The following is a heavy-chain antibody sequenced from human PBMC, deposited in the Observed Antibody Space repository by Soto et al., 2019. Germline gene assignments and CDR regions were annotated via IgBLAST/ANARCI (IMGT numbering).Heavy chain of an antibody. CDR1: GFSFGTYW. J-gene: IGHJ4*02. Sequence: EVQLVESGGGLVQPGGSLRLSWAVSGFSFGTYWMSWVRQAPGKGLEWLASIKEDGSERYYLDSVKGRSTMSRDNAKNSLSLQKDSLRGEDTAFYSCARDVGPVTICGKALPGYFDFWSQGTLVTAAS. V-gene: IGHV3-7*03. CDR3: ARDVGPVTICGKALPGYFDF. CDR2: IKEDGSER. D-gene: IGHD3-3*01.